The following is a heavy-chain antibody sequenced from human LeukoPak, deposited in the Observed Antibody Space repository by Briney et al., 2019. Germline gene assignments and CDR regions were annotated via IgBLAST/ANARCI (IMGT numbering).Heavy chain of an antibody. Sequence: GASVKVSCKASGYTFTSYYMHWVQQAPGQGLEWMGWINPNSGGTNYAQKFQGRVTMTRDTSISTAYMEMSRLRSDDTAVYYCARDLYGSSSWPNFDYWGQGTLVTVSS. CDR2: INPNSGGT. CDR3: ARDLYGSSSWPNFDY. J-gene: IGHJ4*02. V-gene: IGHV1-2*02. CDR1: GYTFTSYY. D-gene: IGHD6-13*01.